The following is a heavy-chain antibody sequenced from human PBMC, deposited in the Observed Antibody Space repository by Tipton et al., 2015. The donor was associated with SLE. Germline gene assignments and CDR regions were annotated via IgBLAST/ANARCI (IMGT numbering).Heavy chain of an antibody. D-gene: IGHD1-26*01. CDR3: ARSQWELPDAFDI. Sequence: TLSLTCAVSGGSISSSNWWSWVRQPPGKGLEWIGEIYHSGSTNYNPSLKSRVTISVDKSKNQFSLKLSSVTAADTAVYYCARSQWELPDAFDIWGQGTMVTVSS. J-gene: IGHJ3*02. CDR1: GGSISSSNW. CDR2: IYHSGST. V-gene: IGHV4-4*02.